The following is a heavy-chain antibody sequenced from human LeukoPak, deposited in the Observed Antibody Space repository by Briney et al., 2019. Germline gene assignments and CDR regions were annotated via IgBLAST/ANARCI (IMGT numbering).Heavy chain of an antibody. D-gene: IGHD3-10*01. J-gene: IGHJ4*02. Sequence: SETLSPTCAVYGGSFSGYYRSWIRQPPGKGLEWIGEINHSGSTNYNPSLKSRVTISVDTSKNQFSLKLSSVTAADTAVYYCARGRGFGRAFDYWGQGTLVTVSS. CDR3: ARGRGFGRAFDY. V-gene: IGHV4-34*01. CDR1: GGSFSGYY. CDR2: INHSGST.